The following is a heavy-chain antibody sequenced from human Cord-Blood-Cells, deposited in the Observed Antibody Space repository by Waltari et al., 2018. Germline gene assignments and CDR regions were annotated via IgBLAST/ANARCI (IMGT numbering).Heavy chain of an antibody. Sequence: QVQLQESGPGLVKPSQTLSLTCTVSGGPISSGGYYWRWIRQHPGKGLEWIGYIYYSGSTYYNPSLKSRVTISVDTSKNQFSRKLSSVTAADTAVYYCAGLIRGFLKLGRDVWGQGTTVTVSS. D-gene: IGHD7-27*01. CDR3: AGLIRGFLKLGRDV. CDR2: IYYSGST. J-gene: IGHJ6*02. CDR1: GGPISSGGYY. V-gene: IGHV4-31*03.